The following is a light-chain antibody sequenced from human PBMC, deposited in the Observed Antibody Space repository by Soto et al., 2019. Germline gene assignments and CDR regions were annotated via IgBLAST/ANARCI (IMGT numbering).Light chain of an antibody. CDR2: GAS. Sequence: EIALTQSPGTLSVSPGERATLSCRASQSVSSNLAWYQQKPGQAPRLLIYGASSRATGIPDRFSGSXXGTXFTLTISRLEPEDFAVYYCQHYDISLFAFCPGTKVDIK. CDR3: QHYDISLFA. J-gene: IGKJ3*01. V-gene: IGKV3-20*01. CDR1: QSVSSN.